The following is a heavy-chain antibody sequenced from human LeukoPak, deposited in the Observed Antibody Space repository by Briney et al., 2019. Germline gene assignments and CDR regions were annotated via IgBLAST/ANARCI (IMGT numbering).Heavy chain of an antibody. CDR1: GFSFGDFY. Sequence: PGGSLRLSCAASGFSFGDFYMSWVRQAPGKGLEWLSHISPSSTYTNFADSVKGRFTISRDNANNSLYLQMNSLRAEDTAVYYCARVHYYMDVWGQGTTVTVSS. CDR3: ARVHYYMDV. V-gene: IGHV3-11*06. CDR2: ISPSSTYT. J-gene: IGHJ6*02.